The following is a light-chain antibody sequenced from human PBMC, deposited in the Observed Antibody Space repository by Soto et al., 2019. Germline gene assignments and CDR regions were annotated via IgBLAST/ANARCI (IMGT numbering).Light chain of an antibody. V-gene: IGKV3-15*01. J-gene: IGKJ5*01. CDR3: QQRSNWPSIT. CDR2: GAS. Sequence: EIVMTQSPATLSVSPGERVTLSCRASQSVSSNLAWYQQKVGQAPRLLIYGASTRATDITPRFSGSGSGTEFILTISSLQSEDFAVYYCQQRSNWPSITFGQGTRLEIK. CDR1: QSVSSN.